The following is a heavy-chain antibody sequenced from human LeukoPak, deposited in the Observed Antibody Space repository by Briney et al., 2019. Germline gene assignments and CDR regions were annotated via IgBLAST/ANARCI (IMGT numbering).Heavy chain of an antibody. V-gene: IGHV3-66*02. CDR2: IYSGGST. CDR3: ARGGYSYGLTFDF. CDR1: GFTVSSNY. Sequence: GGSLRLSCAASGFTVSSNYMSWVRQAPGKGLEWVSVIYSGGSTDYADSVKGRFTISKDNSKNTVYLQMNSLRAEDTAVYFCARGGYSYGLTFDFWGQGTLVTVSS. J-gene: IGHJ4*02. D-gene: IGHD5-18*01.